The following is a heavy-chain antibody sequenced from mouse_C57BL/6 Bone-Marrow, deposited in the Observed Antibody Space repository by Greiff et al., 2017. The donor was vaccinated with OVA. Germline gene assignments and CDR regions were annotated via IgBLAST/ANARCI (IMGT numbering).Heavy chain of an antibody. V-gene: IGHV1-69*01. CDR1: GYTFTSYW. CDR3: ARNYWYFDV. J-gene: IGHJ1*03. Sequence: QVQLQQPGAELVMPGASVKLSCKASGYTFTSYWMHWVKQRPGQGLEWIGEIDPSDSYTNYNQKFKGKSTLTVDKSSITAYMQLSSLTSEDSAVYYCARNYWYFDVWGTGTTVTVSS. CDR2: IDPSDSYT.